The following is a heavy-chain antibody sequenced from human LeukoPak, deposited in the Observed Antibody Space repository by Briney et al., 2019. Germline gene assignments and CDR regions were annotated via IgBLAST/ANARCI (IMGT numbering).Heavy chain of an antibody. V-gene: IGHV1-69*13. CDR2: MNHIFGTA. D-gene: IGHD5-12*01. CDR1: VCTFSSYA. Sequence: AVKVSCKACVCTFSSYAISWVRQPPGQGLEWMGGMNHIFGTANYEQKLQGRVTITADASTSTAYMELSRLRSEDTAVYYCARDSGGYSAYISFDYWGQGALVTVSS. J-gene: IGHJ4*02. CDR3: ARDSGGYSAYISFDY.